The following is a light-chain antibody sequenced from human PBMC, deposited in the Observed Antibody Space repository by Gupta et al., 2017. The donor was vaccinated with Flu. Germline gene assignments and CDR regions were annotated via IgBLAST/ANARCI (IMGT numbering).Light chain of an antibody. J-gene: IGKJ1*01. V-gene: IGKV3-20*01. CDR2: GAS. CDR1: QSVSSDY. Sequence: EIVLTQSPGTLSLSPGERATLSCRASQSVSSDYIAWYQQKPGQAPRLLMYGASSRATGIPDRFSGSGSGTDFTLTISRLEPADFAVYYCQHFGNSLWTFGQGTKVEIK. CDR3: QHFGNSLWT.